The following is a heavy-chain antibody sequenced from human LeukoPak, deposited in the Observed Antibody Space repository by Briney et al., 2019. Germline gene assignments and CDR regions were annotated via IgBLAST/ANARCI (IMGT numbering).Heavy chain of an antibody. CDR3: ASLPNSGSYSNFDY. J-gene: IGHJ4*02. D-gene: IGHD1-26*01. V-gene: IGHV3-23*01. CDR2: ISGSGGGT. Sequence: SGGSLRLSCAASGFTFSSYGMSWVRQAPGKGLEWVSAISGSGGGTYYADSVKGRFTISRDNSKNTLYLQMNSLRAEDTAVYYCASLPNSGSYSNFDYWGQGTLVTVSS. CDR1: GFTFSSYG.